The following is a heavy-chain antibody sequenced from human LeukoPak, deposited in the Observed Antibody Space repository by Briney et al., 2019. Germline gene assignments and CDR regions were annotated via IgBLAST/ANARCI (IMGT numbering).Heavy chain of an antibody. J-gene: IGHJ4*02. Sequence: PGGSLRLSCAASGFTFSSYAMTWVRQAPGKGLEWVSAISGSGASTYYADSVKGRFTISRDNSKNTLDLQMNSLRAEDTAVYYCARRLEYSGSKGVFDYWGQGTLVTVSS. D-gene: IGHD1-26*01. CDR3: ARRLEYSGSKGVFDY. CDR1: GFTFSSYA. CDR2: ISGSGAST. V-gene: IGHV3-23*01.